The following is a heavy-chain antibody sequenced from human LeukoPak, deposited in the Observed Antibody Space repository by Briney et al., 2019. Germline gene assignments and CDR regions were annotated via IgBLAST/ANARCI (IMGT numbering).Heavy chain of an antibody. D-gene: IGHD6-13*01. V-gene: IGHV4-34*01. CDR2: INHSGST. CDR1: GGSFSGYY. CDR3: ARGPPRYIYIAAAKEHKNWFDP. Sequence: SETLSLTCAVYGGSFSGYYWSWIRQPPGKGLEWIGEINHSGSTNYNPSLKSRVTISVDTSKNQFSLKLSSATAADTAVYYCARGPPRYIYIAAAKEHKNWFDPWGQGTLVTVSS. J-gene: IGHJ5*02.